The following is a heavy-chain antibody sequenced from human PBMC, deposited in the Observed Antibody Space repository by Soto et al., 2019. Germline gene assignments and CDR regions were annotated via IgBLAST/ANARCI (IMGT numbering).Heavy chain of an antibody. CDR2: IYYSGST. CDR3: ASGYDILTGYPRGDYYGMDV. CDR1: GFTFSSYI. V-gene: IGHV4-39*01. D-gene: IGHD3-9*01. Sequence: GSLRLSCAASGFTFSSYIMNWIRQPPGKGLEWIGSIYYSGSTYYNPSLKSRVTISVDTSKNQFSLKLSSVTAADTAVYYCASGYDILTGYPRGDYYGMDVWGQGTTVTVSS. J-gene: IGHJ6*02.